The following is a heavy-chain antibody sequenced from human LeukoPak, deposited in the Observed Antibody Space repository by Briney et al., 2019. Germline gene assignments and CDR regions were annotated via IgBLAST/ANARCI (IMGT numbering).Heavy chain of an antibody. CDR1: GGSISSGGYY. D-gene: IGHD4-17*01. CDR3: ARDDYGDYDQGY. V-gene: IGHV4-30-2*01. Sequence: SQTLSLTCTVSGGSISSGGYYWSWIRQPPGKGLEWIGYIYHSGSTYYNPSLKSRVTISVDRSKNQFSLKLSSVTAADTAVYYCARDDYGDYDQGYWGQGTLVTVSS. CDR2: IYHSGST. J-gene: IGHJ4*02.